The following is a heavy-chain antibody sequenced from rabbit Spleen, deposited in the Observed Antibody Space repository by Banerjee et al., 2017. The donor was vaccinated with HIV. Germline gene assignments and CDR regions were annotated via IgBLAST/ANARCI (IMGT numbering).Heavy chain of an antibody. CDR2: IDSGGST. D-gene: IGHD4-1*01. V-gene: IGHV1S36*01. CDR3: ARQRTNGWNEFHL. CDR1: GFDLSGAY. Sequence: EQLEESGGGLVKPEGSLTLTCKASGFDLSGAYMTWVRQAPRKGLEWIGDIDSGGSTYYATWVNGRFTISKTSSTVDLKMTGLTGADTATYFCARQRTNGWNEFHLWGPGTLVTVS. J-gene: IGHJ4*01.